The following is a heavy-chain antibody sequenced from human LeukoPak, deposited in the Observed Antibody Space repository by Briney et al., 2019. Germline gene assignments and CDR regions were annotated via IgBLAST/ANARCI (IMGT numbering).Heavy chain of an antibody. CDR1: GGSISTYY. D-gene: IGHD4-17*01. J-gene: IGHJ4*02. V-gene: IGHV4-59*01. Sequence: PSETLSLTCTVSGGSISTYYWSWIRQPPGKGLGWIGYVYYSGSTNYNPSLKSRVTISVDTSKNQFSLKLSSVTAADTAVYYCARGGVTTTFDYWGQGTLVTVSS. CDR2: VYYSGST. CDR3: ARGGVTTTFDY.